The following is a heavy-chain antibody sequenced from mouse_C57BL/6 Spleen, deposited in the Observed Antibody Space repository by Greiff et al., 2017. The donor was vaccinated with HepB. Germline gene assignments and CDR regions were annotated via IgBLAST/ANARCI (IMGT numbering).Heavy chain of an antibody. J-gene: IGHJ2*01. V-gene: IGHV14-4*01. D-gene: IGHD2-4*01. Sequence: EVKLMESGAELVRPGASVKLSCTASGFNIKDDYMHWVKQRPEQGLEWIGWIDPENGDTEYASKFQGKATITADTSSNTAYLQLSSLTSEDTAVYYCTTRVYYDYDGVDYWGQGTTLTVSS. CDR1: GFNIKDDY. CDR2: IDPENGDT. CDR3: TTRVYYDYDGVDY.